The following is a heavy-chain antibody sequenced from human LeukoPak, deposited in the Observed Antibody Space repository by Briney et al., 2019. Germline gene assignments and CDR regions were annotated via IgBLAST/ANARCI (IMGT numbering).Heavy chain of an antibody. J-gene: IGHJ4*02. Sequence: PGGSLRLSCAASGFTFSSYAVSWVRQAPGKGLEWVSAISGSGGSTYYADSVKGRFTISRDNSKNTLYLQVNSLRAEDTAVYYCAKSWGKRVAFDYWGQGTLVTVSS. V-gene: IGHV3-23*01. CDR1: GFTFSSYA. CDR3: AKSWGKRVAFDY. CDR2: ISGSGGST. D-gene: IGHD7-27*01.